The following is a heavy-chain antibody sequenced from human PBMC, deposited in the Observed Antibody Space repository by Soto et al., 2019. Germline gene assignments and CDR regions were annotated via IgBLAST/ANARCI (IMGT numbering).Heavy chain of an antibody. CDR3: ARVGARYGDYDDAFDI. CDR2: IYYSGST. CDR1: GGSISSYY. D-gene: IGHD4-17*01. J-gene: IGHJ3*02. Sequence: SETLSLTCTVSGGSISSYYWSWIRQPPGKGLEWIGYIYYSGSTNYNPSLKSRVTISVDTSKNQFSLKLSSVTAADTAVYYCARVGARYGDYDDAFDIWGQGTMVTVPS. V-gene: IGHV4-59*01.